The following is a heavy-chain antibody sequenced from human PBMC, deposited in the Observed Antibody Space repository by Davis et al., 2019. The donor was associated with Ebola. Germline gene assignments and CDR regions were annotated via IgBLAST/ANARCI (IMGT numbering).Heavy chain of an antibody. V-gene: IGHV3-23*01. J-gene: IGHJ4*02. D-gene: IGHD2-21*01. CDR1: GFTFSSYA. CDR2: ISGSGGST. CDR3: AKSDCGGIGCKLINF. Sequence: PGGSLRLSFAVSGFTFSSYAMSWLRQAPGKGLAWVSGISGSGGSTYYAESVKGRFTISRDNSKSTLYLQMNSLRAEDTAIYYCAKSDCGGIGCKLINFWGQGTLVTVSS.